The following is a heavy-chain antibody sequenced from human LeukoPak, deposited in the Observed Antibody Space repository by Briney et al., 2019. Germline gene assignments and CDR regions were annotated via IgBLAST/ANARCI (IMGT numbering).Heavy chain of an antibody. J-gene: IGHJ4*02. CDR3: AKYPGGGATAPFDY. CDR2: IFFDGTTK. V-gene: IGHV3-30*04. CDR1: AFTFSNYA. D-gene: IGHD1-26*01. Sequence: GGSLRLSCAASAFTFSNYAMHWVRQAPGKGLEWVGVIFFDGTTKYYADSVKGRFTISRDNSKNTLYLQMNSLRAEDTAVYYCAKYPGGGATAPFDYWGQGTLVTVSS.